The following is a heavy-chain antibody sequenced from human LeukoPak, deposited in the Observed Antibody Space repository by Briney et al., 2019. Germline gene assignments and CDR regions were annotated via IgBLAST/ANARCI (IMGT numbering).Heavy chain of an antibody. CDR1: GFTFSSYG. CDR3: ARGYSRAAFDI. J-gene: IGHJ3*02. Sequence: PGGSLRLSCTASGFTFSSYGMHWVRQAPGKGLEWVAVISIDGSNQYYADSVKGRFTVSRDNGKNSLLLQMNSLRAEDTALYYCARGYSRAAFDIWGQGTVVAVSS. D-gene: IGHD2-15*01. CDR2: ISIDGSNQ. V-gene: IGHV3-30*03.